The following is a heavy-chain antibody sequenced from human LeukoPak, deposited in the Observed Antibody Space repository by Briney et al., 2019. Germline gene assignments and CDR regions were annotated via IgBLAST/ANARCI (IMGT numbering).Heavy chain of an antibody. CDR2: IGLGSGFV. Sequence: GGSLGLSCATSGFTFTDYSMNWVRQAPGRGPEWISYIGLGSGFVSYSDSVKGRFTISRDTARNSVDLHMSSLRAEDTAVYFCARDYKWAFDYWGQGALVTVSS. J-gene: IGHJ4*02. CDR3: ARDYKWAFDY. CDR1: GFTFTDYS. V-gene: IGHV3-21*05. D-gene: IGHD1-20*01.